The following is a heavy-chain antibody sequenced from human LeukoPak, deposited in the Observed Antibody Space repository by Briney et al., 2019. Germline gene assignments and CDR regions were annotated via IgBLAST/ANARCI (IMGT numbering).Heavy chain of an antibody. V-gene: IGHV3-53*01. D-gene: IGHD3-22*01. Sequence: GGSLRLSCAASGFIVSNNYMNWVRQAPGKGLEWASIIYSGGGTYYADSVKGRFTISRDNSKNTLYLQMNSLRADDTAVYYCARGCYYERSGYCPFDYWGPGTLVTVSS. CDR3: ARGCYYERSGYCPFDY. CDR1: GFIVSNNY. J-gene: IGHJ4*02. CDR2: IYSGGGT.